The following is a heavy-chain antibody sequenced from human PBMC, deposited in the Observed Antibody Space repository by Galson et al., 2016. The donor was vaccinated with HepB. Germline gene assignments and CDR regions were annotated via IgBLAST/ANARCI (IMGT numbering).Heavy chain of an antibody. D-gene: IGHD3-22*01. Sequence: SETLSLTCTISGDSISSSSYYWGWIRQPPGKGLEWIGSIYYSGSTYYNPSLKSRVTISVDTSKNQFSLKLSSVTAADTAVYYCARPYRNNYYDSSGYAFDIWGQGTMVTVSS. V-gene: IGHV4-39*01. J-gene: IGHJ3*02. CDR3: ARPYRNNYYDSSGYAFDI. CDR1: GDSISSSSYY. CDR2: IYYSGST.